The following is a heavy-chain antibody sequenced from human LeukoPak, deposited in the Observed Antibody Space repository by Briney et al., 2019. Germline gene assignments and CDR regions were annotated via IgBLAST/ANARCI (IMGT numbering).Heavy chain of an antibody. CDR1: GYTFTGYY. D-gene: IGHD3-22*01. CDR2: INPNSGGT. CDR3: ARTSYYYDSSALRY. J-gene: IGHJ4*02. V-gene: IGHV1-2*02. Sequence: GASVKVSCKASGYTFTGYYMHWVRQAPGQGLEWMGWINPNSGGTNYAQKFQGRVTMTRDTSISTAYVELSRLRSDDTAVYYCARTSYYYDSSALRYWGQGTLVTVSS.